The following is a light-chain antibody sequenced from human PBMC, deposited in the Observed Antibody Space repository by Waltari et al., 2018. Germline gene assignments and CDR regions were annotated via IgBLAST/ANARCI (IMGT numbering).Light chain of an antibody. CDR3: QQYHNWPT. CDR2: GAY. Sequence: EIVMTQSPATLSVSPGEGATLSCSASQSVSSNLAWYQLKPGQAPRLLIFGAYTRATGVPARFSGGGSGTEFTLTISSLQSEDFAVYHCQQYHNWPTFGGGTKVEIK. CDR1: QSVSSN. J-gene: IGKJ4*01. V-gene: IGKV3-15*01.